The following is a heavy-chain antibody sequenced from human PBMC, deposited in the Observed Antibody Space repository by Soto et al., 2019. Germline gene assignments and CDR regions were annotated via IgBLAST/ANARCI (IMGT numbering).Heavy chain of an antibody. J-gene: IGHJ4*02. CDR3: SRAFYSLAYYLDY. V-gene: IGHV1-18*04. D-gene: IGHD2-15*01. CDR2: ISGYNANT. Sequence: QVQLVQSGPEVKKPGASVRVSCKASGYTFTNHGISWVRQAPGQGLEWVGWISGYNANTKYAQKFQGRVTMSTDTYTNTAYMSLRRVRQDETAVKYDSRAFYSLAYYLDYWGQGTLVTVSS. CDR1: GYTFTNHG.